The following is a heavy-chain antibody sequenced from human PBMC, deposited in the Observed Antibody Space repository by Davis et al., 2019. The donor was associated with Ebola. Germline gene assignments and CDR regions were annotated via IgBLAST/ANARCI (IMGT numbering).Heavy chain of an antibody. CDR1: GYTFTSYG. J-gene: IGHJ5*02. V-gene: IGHV1-18*01. Sequence: ASVKVSCKASGYTFTSYGISWVRQAPGQGLEWMGWISAYNGNTNYAQKLQGRVTMTTDTSTSTAYMELRSLRSDETAVYYCARVPYCSSTSCYRGRGNWFDPWGQGTLVTVTS. D-gene: IGHD2-2*01. CDR3: ARVPYCSSTSCYRGRGNWFDP. CDR2: ISAYNGNT.